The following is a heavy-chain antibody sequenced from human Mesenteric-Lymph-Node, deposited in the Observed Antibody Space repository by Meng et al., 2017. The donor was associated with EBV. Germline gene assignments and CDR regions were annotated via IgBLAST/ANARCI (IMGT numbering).Heavy chain of an antibody. V-gene: IGHV4-39*01. J-gene: IGHJ4*02. CDR2: SGRS. CDR3: ARRLHYYGCLGS. D-gene: IGHD3-10*01. Sequence: QLVAQETARGLVKSSEPLHLPCSISGGDISSDLGGWIRQPPGKGLEWIGDSGRSNYNPSLKSRVTISVDTSKNQFSLKLSSVTAADTAVYYCARRLHYYGCLGSWSQGTLVTVSS. CDR1: GGDISSDL.